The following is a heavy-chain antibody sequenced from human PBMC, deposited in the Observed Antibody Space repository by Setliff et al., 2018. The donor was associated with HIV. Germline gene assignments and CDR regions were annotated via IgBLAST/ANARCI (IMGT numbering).Heavy chain of an antibody. J-gene: IGHJ5*02. D-gene: IGHD2-15*01. Sequence: VASVKVSCKASGYTFTSYYIHWVRQAPGQGLEWMGVIHPSGGSTSYAQSFQDRVTMTRDTSTSTVYMELSSLRSEDTAVYYCARVRDCSGGSCYGGEYWFDPWGQGTLVTVSS. CDR3: ARVRDCSGGSCYGGEYWFDP. CDR1: GYTFTSYY. V-gene: IGHV1-46*01. CDR2: IHPSGGST.